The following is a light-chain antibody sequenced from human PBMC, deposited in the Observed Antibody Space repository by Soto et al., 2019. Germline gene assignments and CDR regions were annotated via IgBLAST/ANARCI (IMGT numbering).Light chain of an antibody. Sequence: IVRTHSPATVSLSPAERVTLSCRASQNVANYLDWYQQKPGQAPRLLIYESSNRATDIPARFSGSGSGTDFTLTISSLEPEDFALYYCQQRSNWPITFGQGRRLEIK. V-gene: IGKV3-11*01. CDR3: QQRSNWPIT. J-gene: IGKJ5*01. CDR1: QNVANY. CDR2: ESS.